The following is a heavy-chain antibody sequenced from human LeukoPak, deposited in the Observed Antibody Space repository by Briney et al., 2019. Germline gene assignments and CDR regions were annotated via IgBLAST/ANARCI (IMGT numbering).Heavy chain of an antibody. CDR3: ARENLLERRVY. CDR1: GGTFSSYA. CDR2: IIPIFGTA. D-gene: IGHD1-1*01. Sequence: ASVKVSCKASGGTFSSYAISWVRQAPGQGLEWMGGIIPIFGTANYAQKFQGRVTITADESTSTAYMELSSLRSEDTAVYYCARENLLERRVYWGQGTLITVSS. V-gene: IGHV1-69*13. J-gene: IGHJ4*02.